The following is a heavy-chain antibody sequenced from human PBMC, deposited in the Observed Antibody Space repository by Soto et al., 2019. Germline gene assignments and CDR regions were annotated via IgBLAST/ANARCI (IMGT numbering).Heavy chain of an antibody. Sequence: EVQLVESGGGLVKPGGSLRLSCAASGFTFSTYSMNWVRQAPGKGLEWVSSISSSSSYIYYADSVKGRFTISRDNAKNSLYLQMNSLRAEDTAVYYCERYDSSGYYWPYYYYGMDVWGQGTPVTVSS. J-gene: IGHJ6*02. CDR1: GFTFSTYS. CDR2: ISSSSSYI. V-gene: IGHV3-21*01. D-gene: IGHD3-22*01. CDR3: ERYDSSGYYWPYYYYGMDV.